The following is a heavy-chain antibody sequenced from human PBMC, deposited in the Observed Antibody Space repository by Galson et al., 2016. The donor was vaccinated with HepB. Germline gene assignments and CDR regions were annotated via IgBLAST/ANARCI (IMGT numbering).Heavy chain of an antibody. CDR2: IIPIFGTP. V-gene: IGHV1-69*06. Sequence: SVKVSCKASGGTFSSYAISWVRQAPGQGLEWMGGIIPIFGTPNYAQQFQGRVTITADKSTRTAYMELSSLRSEDTAVYYCARGVYSGYDPFHYYYGMDVWGQGTTVTVSS. CDR3: ARGVYSGYDPFHYYYGMDV. D-gene: IGHD5-12*01. CDR1: GGTFSSYA. J-gene: IGHJ6*02.